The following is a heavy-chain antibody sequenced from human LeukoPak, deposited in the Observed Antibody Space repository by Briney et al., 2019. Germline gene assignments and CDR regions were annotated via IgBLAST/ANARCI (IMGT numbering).Heavy chain of an antibody. D-gene: IGHD5-24*01. CDR2: IYYSGST. CDR3: AAMATRAFDI. V-gene: IGHV4-59*01. CDR1: GGSISSYY. J-gene: IGHJ3*02. Sequence: SETLSLTCTVSGGSISSYYWSWIRQPPGKGLEWIGYIYYSGSTNYNPSLKSRVTISVDTSKNQFSLKLSSVTAADRAVYYCAAMATRAFDIWGQGTMVTVSS.